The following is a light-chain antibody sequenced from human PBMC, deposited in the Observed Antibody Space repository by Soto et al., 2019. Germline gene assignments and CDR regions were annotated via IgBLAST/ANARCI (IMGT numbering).Light chain of an antibody. J-gene: IGKJ1*01. CDR3: KQYNTWRWT. CDR2: GAS. CDR1: QSVNAN. V-gene: IGKV3-15*01. Sequence: EVVMTQSPATLSVSPGERATLSCRASQSVNANLAWYQQKPGQAPRLLIHGASNRATGIPARFSGSGFGTEFILTISSLQSEDFAVYYVKQYNTWRWTFGQGTKVEI.